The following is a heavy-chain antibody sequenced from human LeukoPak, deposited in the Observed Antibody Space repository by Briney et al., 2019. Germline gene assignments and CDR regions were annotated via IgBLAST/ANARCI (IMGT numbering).Heavy chain of an antibody. Sequence: SETLSLTCTVSGGSISSSSDYWGWIRQPPGKGLEWIGSIYYSGSTYYNPSLKSRVTISVDTSKNQFSLKLSSATAADTAVYYCARHEGMSGHFDYWGQGTLVTVSS. CDR2: IYYSGST. CDR1: GGSISSSSDY. V-gene: IGHV4-39*01. CDR3: ARHEGMSGHFDY. D-gene: IGHD6-25*01. J-gene: IGHJ4*02.